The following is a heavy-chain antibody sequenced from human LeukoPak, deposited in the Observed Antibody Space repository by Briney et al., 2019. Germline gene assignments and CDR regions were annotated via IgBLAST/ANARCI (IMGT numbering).Heavy chain of an antibody. V-gene: IGHV3-23*01. CDR3: AKDRYLTMVRGSPVDY. Sequence: GGSLRLSCAASGFTFSDYNMRWIRQAPGKGLEWVSAISGSGGSTYYADSVKGRFTISRDNSKSTLYLQMNSLRAEDTAVYYCAKDRYLTMVRGSPVDYWGQGTLVTVSS. CDR1: GFTFSDYN. D-gene: IGHD3-10*01. J-gene: IGHJ4*02. CDR2: ISGSGGST.